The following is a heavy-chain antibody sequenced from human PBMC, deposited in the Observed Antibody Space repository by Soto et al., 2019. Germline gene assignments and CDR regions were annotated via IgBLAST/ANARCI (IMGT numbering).Heavy chain of an antibody. CDR1: GFTFSSYG. CDR3: AKDYLGYCSSTSCYVVDY. D-gene: IGHD2-2*01. V-gene: IGHV3-30*18. CDR2: ISYDGSNK. J-gene: IGHJ4*02. Sequence: QVQLVESGGGVVQPGRSLRLSCAASGFTFSSYGMHWVRQAPGKGLEWVAVISYDGSNKYYADSVKGRFTISRDNSKNTLYIQMNSLRAEDTAVYYCAKDYLGYCSSTSCYVVDYWGQGTLVTVSS.